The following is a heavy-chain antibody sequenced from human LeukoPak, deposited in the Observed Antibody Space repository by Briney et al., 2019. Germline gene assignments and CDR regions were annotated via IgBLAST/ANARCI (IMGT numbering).Heavy chain of an antibody. CDR2: IKQDGSEK. CDR3: ASSLVEMATMPPDY. D-gene: IGHD5-24*01. CDR1: GFTFSSYW. J-gene: IGHJ4*02. V-gene: IGHV3-7*01. Sequence: GGSLRLSCAASGFTFSSYWMSWVRQAPGKGLEWVANIKQDGSEKYYVDSVKGRFTISRDNAKNSQYLQMNSLRAEDTAVYYCASSLVEMATMPPDYWGQGTLVTVSS.